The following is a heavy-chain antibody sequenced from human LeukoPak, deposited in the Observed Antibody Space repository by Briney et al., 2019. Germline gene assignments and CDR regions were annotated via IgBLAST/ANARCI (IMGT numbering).Heavy chain of an antibody. V-gene: IGHV3-43*01. Sequence: GGSLRLSCAASGFTFDDYTMHWVRQAPGKGLEWVSLISWDGGSTYYADSVKGRFTISRDNSKNSLYLQMNSLRTEDTALYYCAKDIADCTNGVCYKYYFDYWGQGTLVTVSS. D-gene: IGHD2-8*01. CDR1: GFTFDDYT. CDR2: ISWDGGST. CDR3: AKDIADCTNGVCYKYYFDY. J-gene: IGHJ4*02.